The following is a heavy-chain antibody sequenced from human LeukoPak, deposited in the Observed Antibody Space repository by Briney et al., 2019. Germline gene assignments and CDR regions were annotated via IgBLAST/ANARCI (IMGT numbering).Heavy chain of an antibody. D-gene: IGHD2-2*01. CDR1: GFTFSSYA. Sequence: GGSLRLSCAASGFTFSSYAMSWVRQAPGKGLEWVSAISGSGGSTYYPDSVKGRFTISRDNSKNTLYLQMNSLRAEDTAVYYCARGRGGYCSSTSCSYWYFDLWGRGTLVTVSS. CDR2: ISGSGGST. J-gene: IGHJ2*01. CDR3: ARGRGGYCSSTSCSYWYFDL. V-gene: IGHV3-23*01.